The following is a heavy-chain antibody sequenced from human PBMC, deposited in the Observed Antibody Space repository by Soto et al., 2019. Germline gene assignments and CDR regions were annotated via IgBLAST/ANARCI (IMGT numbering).Heavy chain of an antibody. V-gene: IGHV1-18*01. Sequence: ASVKVSCKSSGYPFTHYGITWIRQAPGQGLEWMGWISPFNGNTNYGQTLQGRVTLTTETSTSTVYMELRSLRSDDTAVYYCARVRGNQLLGWFYPWGQGTLVTVSS. D-gene: IGHD2-2*01. CDR3: ARVRGNQLLGWFYP. J-gene: IGHJ5*02. CDR1: GYPFTHYG. CDR2: ISPFNGNT.